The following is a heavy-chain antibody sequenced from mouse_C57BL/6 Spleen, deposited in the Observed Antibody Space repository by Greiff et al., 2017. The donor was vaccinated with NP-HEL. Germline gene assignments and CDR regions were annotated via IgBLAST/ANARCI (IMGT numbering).Heavy chain of an antibody. V-gene: IGHV5-16*01. D-gene: IGHD2-2*01. J-gene: IGHJ4*01. CDR3: AREVTYAMDY. CDR1: GFTFSDYY. Sequence: EVQLEESEGGLVQPGSSMKLSCTASGFTFSDYYMAWVRQVPEKGLEWVANINSDGSSTYYLDSLKSRFIISTDNAKNILYLQMSSLKSEDTATYYCAREVTYAMDYWGQGTSVTVSS. CDR2: INSDGSST.